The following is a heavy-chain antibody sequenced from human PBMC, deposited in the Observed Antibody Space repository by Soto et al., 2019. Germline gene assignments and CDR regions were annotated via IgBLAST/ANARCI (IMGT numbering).Heavy chain of an antibody. CDR3: ARSFCVAAAGPFDY. V-gene: IGHV4-31*03. CDR1: GGSISSGGYY. J-gene: IGHJ4*02. CDR2: IYYSGST. Sequence: QVQLQESGPGLVKPSQTLSLTCTVSGGSISSGGYYWSWIRQHPGKGLEWIGYIYYSGSTYYNPSLNSRFIISVDTSKNQFTLKLSSVTAADTAVYYCARSFCVAAAGPFDYWGQGTLGTVSA. D-gene: IGHD6-13*01.